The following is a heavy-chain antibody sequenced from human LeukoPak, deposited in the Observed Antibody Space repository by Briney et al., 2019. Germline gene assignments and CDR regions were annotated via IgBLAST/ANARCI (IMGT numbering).Heavy chain of an antibody. CDR1: GYTFTSYY. CDR2: INPSGGST. V-gene: IGHV1-46*01. J-gene: IGHJ6*03. CDR3: ARGSGWSPRDYYYMDV. D-gene: IGHD6-19*01. Sequence: GASVKVSCKASGYTFTSYYMHWVRQAPGQGLEWMGIINPSGGSTSYAQKFQGRVTMTRNTSISTAYMELSSLRSEDTAVYYCARGSGWSPRDYYYMDVWGKGTTVTISS.